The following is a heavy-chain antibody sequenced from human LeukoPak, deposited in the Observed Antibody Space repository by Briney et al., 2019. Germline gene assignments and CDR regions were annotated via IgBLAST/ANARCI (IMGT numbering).Heavy chain of an antibody. V-gene: IGHV4-30-4*01. J-gene: IGHJ4*02. CDR2: IYYSGST. D-gene: IGHD3-3*01. Sequence: SQTLSLTCTVSGGSISSGDYYWSWIRQPPRKGLEWIGYIYYSGSTYYNPSLKSRVTISVDTSKNQFSLKLSSVTAAGTAVYYCASGTLEWLLYLDYWGQGTLVTVSS. CDR1: GGSISSGDYY. CDR3: ASGTLEWLLYLDY.